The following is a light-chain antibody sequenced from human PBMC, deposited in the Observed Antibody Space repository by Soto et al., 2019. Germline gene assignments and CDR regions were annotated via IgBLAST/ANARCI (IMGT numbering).Light chain of an antibody. CDR1: QGISNY. J-gene: IGKJ5*01. Sequence: DIQTTRSPSSVSASVGDRVTITCGESQGISNYFEWYQQKPGQVPNLXISAASTLQSGIPSQFSGSGSGTDFTRTIRSLESEDVATVYCQTYDSDTLTFGQAKRLE. CDR3: QTYDSDTLT. CDR2: AAS. V-gene: IGKV1-27*01.